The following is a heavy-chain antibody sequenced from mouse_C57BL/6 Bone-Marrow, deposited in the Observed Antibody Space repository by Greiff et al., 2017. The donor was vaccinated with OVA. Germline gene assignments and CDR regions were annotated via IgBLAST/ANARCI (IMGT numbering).Heavy chain of an antibody. D-gene: IGHD6-1*01. CDR1: GYNFTSYW. V-gene: IGHV1-69*01. Sequence: QVQLQQPGAELVMPGASVKLSCKASGYNFTSYWMHWVKQRPGQGLEWIGEIDPSDSYTNYNQKFKGKSTLTVAKSSSTAYMQISSLTSEDSAVYYCARVGSPLRGDYWGQGTSVTVSS. J-gene: IGHJ4*01. CDR3: ARVGSPLRGDY. CDR2: IDPSDSYT.